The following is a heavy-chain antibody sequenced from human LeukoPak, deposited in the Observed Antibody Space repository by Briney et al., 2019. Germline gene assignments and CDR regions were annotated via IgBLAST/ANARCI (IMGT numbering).Heavy chain of an antibody. D-gene: IGHD1-1*01. CDR3: AKGLDAHFFYFMDV. J-gene: IGHJ6*03. CDR1: GFTFSSYS. CDR2: TSEDGTKK. Sequence: GGSLRLSCAASGFTFSSYSMNWVRQAPGRGLEWVAVTSEDGTKKYYADAVKGRFTISRDNSKNTVYLQMSSLRVEDTAMYYCAKGLDAHFFYFMDVWGKGTTVTVSS. V-gene: IGHV3-30*18.